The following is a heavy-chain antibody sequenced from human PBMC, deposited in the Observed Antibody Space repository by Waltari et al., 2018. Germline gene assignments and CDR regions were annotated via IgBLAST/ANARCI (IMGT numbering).Heavy chain of an antibody. J-gene: IGHJ4*02. V-gene: IGHV4-61*01. Sequence: QLQLQESGPGLVKPSETLSLTCTVSGGSISSSSYYWSWIRQPPGKGLEWLGYIYYSGSTNHNPSLKCRVTISVDTSKNQCSRKLSSVTAADTAVYYCARVGKQLAAGGYYFDYWGQGTLVTVSS. CDR2: IYYSGST. CDR1: GGSISSSSYY. D-gene: IGHD6-6*01. CDR3: ARVGKQLAAGGYYFDY.